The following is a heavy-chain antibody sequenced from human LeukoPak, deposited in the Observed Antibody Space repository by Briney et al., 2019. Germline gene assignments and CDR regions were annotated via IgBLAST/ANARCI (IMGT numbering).Heavy chain of an antibody. CDR3: ARAPGGNYYNI. Sequence: PGGSLRLSCAASGFTFSSYDMHWVRQTTGKGLEWVSAISNAGDTYYAGSVEGRFTISRENAKNSLYLQMNSLRAGDTAVYYCARAPGGNYYNIWGQGTLVTVSS. CDR1: GFTFSSYD. V-gene: IGHV3-13*01. CDR2: ISNAGDT. D-gene: IGHD3-10*01. J-gene: IGHJ3*02.